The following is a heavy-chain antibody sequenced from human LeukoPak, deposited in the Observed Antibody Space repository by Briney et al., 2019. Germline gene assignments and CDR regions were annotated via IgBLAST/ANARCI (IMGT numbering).Heavy chain of an antibody. CDR3: ARESSVAALPWFDY. D-gene: IGHD6-19*01. J-gene: IGHJ4*02. V-gene: IGHV7-4-1*02. CDR2: INTNTGNP. CDR1: GYTFTSYA. Sequence: ASVKVSCKASGYTFTSYAMNWVRQAPGQGLECMGWINTNTGNPTYAQGFTGRFVFSLDTSVSTAYLQISSLKAEDTAVYYCARESSVAALPWFDYWGQGTLVTVSS.